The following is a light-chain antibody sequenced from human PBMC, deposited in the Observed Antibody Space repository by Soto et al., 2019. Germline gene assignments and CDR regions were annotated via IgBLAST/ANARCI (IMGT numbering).Light chain of an antibody. Sequence: DIQMTQSPSSLSASVGDRVTITCRASQNIDNYLNWYQQKPGKAPNLLIYAASSLQSGVPSRFAGSGSGTHFTLTISTLQPEDVGTYFCQQSLSTPIYSFGQGTTVDIK. J-gene: IGKJ2*03. CDR1: QNIDNY. V-gene: IGKV1-39*01. CDR2: AAS. CDR3: QQSLSTPIYS.